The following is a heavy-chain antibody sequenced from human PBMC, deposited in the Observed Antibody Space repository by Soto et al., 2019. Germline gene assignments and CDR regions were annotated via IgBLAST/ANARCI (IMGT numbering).Heavy chain of an antibody. J-gene: IGHJ5*02. V-gene: IGHV4-59*01. D-gene: IGHD2-8*01. CDR3: ARGVRDWFDP. Sequence: SETLSLTCTVSGGSISSYYWSWIRQPPGKGLEWIGYTYYSGSTNYNPSLKSRVTISVDTSKNQFSLKLSSVTAADTAVYYCARGVRDWFDPWGQGTLVTV. CDR1: GGSISSYY. CDR2: TYYSGST.